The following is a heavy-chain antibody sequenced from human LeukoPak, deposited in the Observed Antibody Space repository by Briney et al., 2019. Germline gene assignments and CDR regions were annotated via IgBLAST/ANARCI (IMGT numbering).Heavy chain of an antibody. CDR1: GFTFSSYA. J-gene: IGHJ4*02. Sequence: GGSLRLSCAASGFTFSSYAMSWVRQAPGKGLEWVSAISGSGSSSYYADSVKGRFTISRDISKNTLYLQMNSLRAEDTAVYYCARALAVAGPHFDYWGQGTLVTVSS. D-gene: IGHD6-19*01. V-gene: IGHV3-23*01. CDR3: ARALAVAGPHFDY. CDR2: ISGSGSSS.